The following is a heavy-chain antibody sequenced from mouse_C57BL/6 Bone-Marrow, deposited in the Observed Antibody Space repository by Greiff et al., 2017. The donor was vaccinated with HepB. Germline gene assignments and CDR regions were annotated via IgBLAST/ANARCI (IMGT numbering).Heavy chain of an antibody. V-gene: IGHV2-5*01. D-gene: IGHD1-2*01. CDR1: GFSLTSYG. Sequence: QVQLKESGPGLVQPSQRLSITCTVSGFSLTSYGVHWVRQSPGKGLEWLGVIWRGGSTDYNAAFMSRLSITKDNSKSQVFFKMNSLQADDTAIYYCAKTELASYWYFDVWGTGTTVTVSS. J-gene: IGHJ1*03. CDR2: IWRGGST. CDR3: AKTELASYWYFDV.